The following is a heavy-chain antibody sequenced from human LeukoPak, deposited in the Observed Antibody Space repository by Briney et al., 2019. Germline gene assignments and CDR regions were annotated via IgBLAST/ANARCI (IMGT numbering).Heavy chain of an antibody. CDR3: SRTVWELPPRFDY. CDR1: GGTFSSYA. V-gene: IGHV1-69*05. CDR2: IIPIFGTA. J-gene: IGHJ4*02. D-gene: IGHD1-26*01. Sequence: SVKASCKASGGTFSSYAISWVRQAPGQGLEWMGGIIPIFGTANYAQKFQGRVTITTDKSASTAYMELSSLRSEDTAVYYCSRTVWELPPRFDYWGQGTLVTVSS.